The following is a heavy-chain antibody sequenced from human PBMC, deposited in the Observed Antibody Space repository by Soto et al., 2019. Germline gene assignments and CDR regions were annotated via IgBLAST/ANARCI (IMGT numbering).Heavy chain of an antibody. Sequence: EVQLLQSGGGSVQPGGSLRLSCAASGFTFSSYSMTWVRQAPGKGLQWVSSITGSGVNTYYRDTVKGRFTISRDNSKNTVDLHLHGLRVQDTALYYCAKVHLGSSWFSALLFWGQGARVTVSS. CDR2: ITGSGVNT. V-gene: IGHV3-23*01. CDR1: GFTFSSYS. D-gene: IGHD6-13*01. CDR3: AKVHLGSSWFSALLF. J-gene: IGHJ4*02.